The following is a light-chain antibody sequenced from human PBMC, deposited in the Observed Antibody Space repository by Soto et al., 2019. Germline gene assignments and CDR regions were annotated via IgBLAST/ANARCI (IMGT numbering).Light chain of an antibody. J-gene: IGLJ1*01. CDR3: SLYTSENAYV. CDR1: SSYVGGYNY. Sequence: QSALTQPASMSGSPVQSITISCTGTSSYVGGYNYVSWYQRHPGKAPKLMIYEVSNRPSGVPDRFSGSKSGNTASLTISGLQAADEADYYCSLYTSENAYVFGTGT. CDR2: EVS. V-gene: IGLV2-14*01.